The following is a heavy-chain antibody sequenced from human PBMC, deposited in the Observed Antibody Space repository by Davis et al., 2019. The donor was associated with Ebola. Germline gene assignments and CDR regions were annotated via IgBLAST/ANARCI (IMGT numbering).Heavy chain of an antibody. J-gene: IGHJ6*02. CDR1: GFNFNIYA. D-gene: IGHD3-22*01. Sequence: PGGSLRLSCAASGFNFNIYAMSWVRQAPGKGLEWVSFIRGNGEKTYYADSVKGRFTISRDNAKNTLYLQMNNLRAEDTAVYYCARGLYDESSVGLDVWGQGTTVTVSS. V-gene: IGHV3-23*01. CDR3: ARGLYDESSVGLDV. CDR2: IRGNGEKT.